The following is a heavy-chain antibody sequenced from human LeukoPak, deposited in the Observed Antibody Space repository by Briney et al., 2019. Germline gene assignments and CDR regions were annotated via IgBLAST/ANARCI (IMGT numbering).Heavy chain of an antibody. Sequence: SETLSLTCAVYGGSFSGYYWSWIRQPPGKGLEWIGEINHSGSTNYNPSLKSRVTMSVNTSKNQFSLKLGSVTAADTAVYYCARDREGSYDFWSGGVNWFDPWGQGTLVTVSS. V-gene: IGHV4-34*01. D-gene: IGHD3-3*01. CDR2: INHSGST. CDR3: ARDREGSYDFWSGGVNWFDP. CDR1: GGSFSGYY. J-gene: IGHJ5*02.